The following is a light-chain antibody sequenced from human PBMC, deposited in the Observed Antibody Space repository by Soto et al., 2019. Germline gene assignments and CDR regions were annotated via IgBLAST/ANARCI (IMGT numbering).Light chain of an antibody. CDR2: DAS. CDR3: QQRSNWPPGVT. V-gene: IGKV3-11*01. CDR1: QSVTTY. J-gene: IGKJ3*01. Sequence: EVVLTQSPATLSLSPGERATLSCTASQSVTTYLAWYQQKPGQAPRLLIYDASTRATGIPARFSGSGSGTDFTLTVSSLEPEDCAVYYCQQRSNWPPGVTFGPGTIVDIK.